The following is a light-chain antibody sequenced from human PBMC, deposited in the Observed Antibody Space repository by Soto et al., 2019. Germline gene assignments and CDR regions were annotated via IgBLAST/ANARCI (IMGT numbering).Light chain of an antibody. V-gene: IGKV3-20*01. CDR2: GAS. J-gene: IGKJ4*01. CDR1: QRVTSGY. CDR3: QQYGSSPT. Sequence: EIVLTQSPGTLSLSPGEKATLSSRASQRVTSGYLAWYQQKPGQAPRLLIYGASSRATGIPDRFSGSGSGTDFTLTISRLEPEDFAVYYCQQYGSSPTFGGGTKVEIK.